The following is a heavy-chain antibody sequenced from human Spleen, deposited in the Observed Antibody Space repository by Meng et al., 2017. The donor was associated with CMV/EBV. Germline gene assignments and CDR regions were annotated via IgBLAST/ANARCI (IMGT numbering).Heavy chain of an antibody. Sequence: SGFALRNYGMKWVRQTPGKGLEWVELIWFDGSNKYYADSVKGRFTISRDTSKNTLDLQMNSLGAEDTAIYYCARNFIQGDYTSPSDYWGQGTLVTVSS. CDR2: IWFDGSNK. CDR3: ARNFIQGDYTSPSDY. CDR1: GFALRNYG. V-gene: IGHV3-33*01. D-gene: IGHD4-17*01. J-gene: IGHJ4*02.